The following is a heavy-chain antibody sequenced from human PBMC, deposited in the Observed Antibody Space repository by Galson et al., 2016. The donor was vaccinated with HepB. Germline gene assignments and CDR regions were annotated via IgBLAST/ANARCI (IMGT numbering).Heavy chain of an antibody. CDR2: INWDGSAT. Sequence: SLRLSCAASGFTFQDYVIHWVRQRPGKGLEWVSLINWDGSATFYTESVKGRFTTSRDNSKNSLYLQMNSLTTEGTAFYFCAKASGSDYFFEHWGQGSLVTVSS. D-gene: IGHD1-26*01. CDR3: AKASGSDYFFEH. CDR1: GFTFQDYV. J-gene: IGHJ4*02. V-gene: IGHV3-43D*03.